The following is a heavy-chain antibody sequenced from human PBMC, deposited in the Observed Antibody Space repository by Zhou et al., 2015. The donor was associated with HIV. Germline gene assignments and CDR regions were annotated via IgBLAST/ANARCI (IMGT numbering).Heavy chain of an antibody. CDR2: INPSGGRT. V-gene: IGHV1-46*01. D-gene: IGHD4/OR15-4a*01. CDR3: ARETRGLTTGYYYYYYMDV. J-gene: IGHJ6*03. Sequence: QVQLVQSGAEVKKPEASVKVSCKASGYTFTSYYIHWVRQAPGQGLEWMGIINPSGGRTSCAQKFQGRVTMTRDTSTSTVYMELSSLRSEDTAVYYCARETRGLTTGYYYYYYMDVWGKGTTVTVSS. CDR1: GYTFTSYY.